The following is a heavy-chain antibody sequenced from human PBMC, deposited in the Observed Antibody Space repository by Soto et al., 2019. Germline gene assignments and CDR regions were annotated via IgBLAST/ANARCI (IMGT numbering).Heavy chain of an antibody. CDR3: ERRPEGGGAARTFDY. Sequence: QVQLVQSGAEVKKPGASVKVSCKASGYTFTSYYMHWVRQAPGQGLEWMGIINPSGGSTSYAQIFQGRVTMTRDTSTSTVYMELSRLRSEDTAVYYCERRPEGGGAARTFDYWGQGTLVTVSS. CDR1: GYTFTSYY. D-gene: IGHD6-6*01. V-gene: IGHV1-46*01. CDR2: INPSGGST. J-gene: IGHJ4*02.